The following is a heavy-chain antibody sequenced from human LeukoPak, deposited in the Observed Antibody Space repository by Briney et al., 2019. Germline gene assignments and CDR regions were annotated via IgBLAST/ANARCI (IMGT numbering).Heavy chain of an antibody. J-gene: IGHJ1*01. CDR2: IIPIFGTA. V-gene: IGHV1-69*13. D-gene: IGHD2-2*01. CDR3: AESTLGYCSSTSCYEYFQH. Sequence: GASVKVSCKASGGTFSSYAISWVRQAPGQGLERMGGIIPIFGTANYAQKFQGRVTITADESTSTAYMELSSLRSEDTAVYYCAESTLGYCSSTSCYEYFQHWGQGTLVTVSS. CDR1: GGTFSSYA.